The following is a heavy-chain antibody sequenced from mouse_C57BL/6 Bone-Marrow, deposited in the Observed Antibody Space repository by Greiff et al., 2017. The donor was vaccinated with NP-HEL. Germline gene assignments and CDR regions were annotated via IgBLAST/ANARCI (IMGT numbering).Heavy chain of an antibody. CDR1: GFSLSTFGMG. J-gene: IGHJ2*01. Sequence: QVTLKVSGPGILQPSQTLSLTCSFSGFSLSTFGMGVGWIRQPSGKGLEWLAHIWWDDDKYYNPALKSRPTISKVTSKNQVFLKIADVDTADTATYYCARIGLITTVVAYYFDYWGQGTTLTVSS. CDR2: IWWDDDK. CDR3: ARIGLITTVVAYYFDY. V-gene: IGHV8-8*01. D-gene: IGHD1-1*01.